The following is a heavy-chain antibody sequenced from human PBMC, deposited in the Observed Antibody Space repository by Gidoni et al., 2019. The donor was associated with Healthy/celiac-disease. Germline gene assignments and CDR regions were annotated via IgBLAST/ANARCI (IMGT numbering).Heavy chain of an antibody. Sequence: QVQLVQSGAEVKKPGASVKVSCKASGYNFTSYGISWVRQAPGQGLEWMGWISAYNGNTNYAQKLQGRVTMTTDTSTSTAYMELRSLRSDDTAVYYCARDLIPLTYSSSWVVFDYWGQGTLVTVSS. D-gene: IGHD6-13*01. V-gene: IGHV1-18*01. J-gene: IGHJ4*02. CDR1: GYNFTSYG. CDR2: ISAYNGNT. CDR3: ARDLIPLTYSSSWVVFDY.